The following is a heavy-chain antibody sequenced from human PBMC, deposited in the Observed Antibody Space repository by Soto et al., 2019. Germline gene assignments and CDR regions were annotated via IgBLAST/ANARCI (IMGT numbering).Heavy chain of an antibody. CDR2: ISRDGNAI. CDR1: GFIFSDYY. CDR3: ARGAEMSSLTKWFDP. J-gene: IGHJ5*02. Sequence: GGSLRLSCAASGFIFSDYYMSWVRQAPGKGLEWLAYISRDGNAIFYADSVNGRFTISRDNAKNSLFLQMDDLRAEDTAMFFCARGAEMSSLTKWFDPWGQGTLVTVSS. V-gene: IGHV3-11*01. D-gene: IGHD1-1*01.